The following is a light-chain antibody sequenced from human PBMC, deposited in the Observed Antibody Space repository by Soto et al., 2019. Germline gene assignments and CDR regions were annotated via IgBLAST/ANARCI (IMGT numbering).Light chain of an antibody. CDR3: QQFNSYLLT. J-gene: IGKJ4*01. Sequence: AIQLTQSPSSLSASVGDRVTITCRASQGISSALAWYQQQPGKAPSLLIYDASTLESGVPSRFSGSGSGTDFTLTISSLQPEDFTTYYCQQFNSYLLTFGGGT. V-gene: IGKV1-13*02. CDR2: DAS. CDR1: QGISSA.